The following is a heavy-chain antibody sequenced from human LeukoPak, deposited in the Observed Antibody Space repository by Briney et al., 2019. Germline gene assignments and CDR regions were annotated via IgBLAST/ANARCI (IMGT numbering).Heavy chain of an antibody. Sequence: EASVKVSCKASGYTFTSYGISWVRQAPGQGLEWMGWISAYNGNTNYAQNLQGRVTMTTDTSTNTAYMELRSLRSDDTAVYYCARDQDPGAFDIWGQGTMVTVSS. J-gene: IGHJ3*02. CDR3: ARDQDPGAFDI. CDR1: GYTFTSYG. CDR2: ISAYNGNT. V-gene: IGHV1-18*01.